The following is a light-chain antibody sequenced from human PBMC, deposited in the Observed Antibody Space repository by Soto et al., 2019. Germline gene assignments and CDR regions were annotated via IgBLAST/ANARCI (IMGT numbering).Light chain of an antibody. CDR2: DAS. CDR1: QSVSSY. Sequence: IVLTQSPATLSLSPGERAILSCRASQSVSSYLAWYQQKPGQAPRLLIYDASNRATGIPARFSGGGSGPDFCLTISCLEPEDCGVYFYQQLFNWTGFTFGQGTKLEMK. J-gene: IGKJ2*01. CDR3: QQLFNWTGFT. V-gene: IGKV3-11*01.